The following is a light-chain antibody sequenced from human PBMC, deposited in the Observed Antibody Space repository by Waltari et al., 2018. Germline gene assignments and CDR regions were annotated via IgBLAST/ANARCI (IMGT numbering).Light chain of an antibody. CDR3: QQSYSTPLT. Sequence: DIQMTQSLSSLSASVGDRVTTTCRASQRISAYINWYQQKPRKAPKPLIYATSSLQSGVPSRFRGGAAGTDFTLTISSLQPEDCATYYCQQSYSTPLTFGQGTNVEIK. J-gene: IGKJ1*01. CDR2: ATS. CDR1: QRISAY. V-gene: IGKV1-39*01.